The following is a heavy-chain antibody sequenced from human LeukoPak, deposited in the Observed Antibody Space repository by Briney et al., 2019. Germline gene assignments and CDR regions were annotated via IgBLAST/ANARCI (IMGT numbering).Heavy chain of an antibody. J-gene: IGHJ4*02. CDR3: ARDYSGGWNDY. CDR2: ISGSGGST. CDR1: GFTFSSYG. D-gene: IGHD1-26*01. Sequence: GGSLRLSCAASGFTFSSYGMIWVRQAPGKGLEWVSGISGSGGSTYVADSVKGRFTVSRDNAKNSLYLQMNSVRVEDTAVYYCARDYSGGWNDYWGQGTLVTVSS. V-gene: IGHV3-23*01.